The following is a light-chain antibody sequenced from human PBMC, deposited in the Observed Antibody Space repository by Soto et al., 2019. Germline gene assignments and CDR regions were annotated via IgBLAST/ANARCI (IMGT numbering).Light chain of an antibody. CDR2: DAS. V-gene: IGKV1-5*01. CDR3: QQYNSYPT. J-gene: IGKJ1*01. CDR1: QSITTW. Sequence: DIQMTQSPSTLSASVGDRVTITCRASQSITTWLAWYQQKPGKAPNLLIYDASSLQSGVPSRFSGSGSGTEFTLTISNLQPDDFVTYYCQQYNSYPTFGLGTKVEVK.